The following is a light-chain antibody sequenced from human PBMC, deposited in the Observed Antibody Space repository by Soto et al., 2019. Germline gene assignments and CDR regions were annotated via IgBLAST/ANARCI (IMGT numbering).Light chain of an antibody. CDR3: QQRSNWPIT. CDR2: GAS. V-gene: IGKV3-11*01. CDR1: QNVRTF. J-gene: IGKJ5*01. Sequence: EVVLTQSPATLSLSPGERATLSCRASQNVRTFLDWYQQRPGQAPRLLIYGASNRATGIPARFSGSGSGTDFTLTISSLEPEDFAVYYCQQRSNWPITFGQGTRLEI.